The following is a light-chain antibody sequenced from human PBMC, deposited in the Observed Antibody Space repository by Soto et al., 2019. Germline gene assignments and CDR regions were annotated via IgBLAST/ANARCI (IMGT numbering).Light chain of an antibody. CDR1: QSVSSTY. J-gene: IGKJ5*01. CDR3: QQRNVWPPIT. V-gene: IGKV3D-20*02. CDR2: GAS. Sequence: EIVLTQSPGTLSLSPGERGTLSCRASQSVSSTYLAWYQQKPGQAPRLLIYGASSRATGIPDRFSGSGSGTEFTLTINNLGPEDFAVYYCQQRNVWPPITFGQGTRLEIK.